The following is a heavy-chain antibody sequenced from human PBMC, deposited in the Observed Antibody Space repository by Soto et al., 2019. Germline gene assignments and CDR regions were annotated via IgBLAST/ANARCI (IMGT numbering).Heavy chain of an antibody. J-gene: IGHJ6*02. V-gene: IGHV4-59*08. CDR2: IYYSGST. CDR1: GGSISSYY. CDR3: ARHVPYCCESSPCAYCRDV. D-gene: IGHD2-15*01. Sequence: VSGGSISSYYWSWIRQPPGKGLEWIGYIYYSGSTNYNPSLKSRVTISVDTSKNQFSLKLSSVTAADTAVYYCARHVPYCCESSPCAYCRDVLGQGTTVTVSS.